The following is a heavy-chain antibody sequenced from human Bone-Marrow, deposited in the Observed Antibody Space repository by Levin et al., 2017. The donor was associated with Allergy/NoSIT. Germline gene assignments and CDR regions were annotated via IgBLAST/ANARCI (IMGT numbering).Heavy chain of an antibody. CDR1: GFSFDDYA. CDR3: AKDYLVGRQGVGSPLSS. D-gene: IGHD2-8*02. J-gene: IGHJ4*01. V-gene: IGHV3-9*01. Sequence: PGGSLRLSCAASGFSFDDYAMHWVRQAPGKGLEWVSVISWNSGTIDYADSVKGRFTISRDNAKNHLYLHMNTLRADDTAFYYCAKDYLVGRQGVGSPLSSWGHGTLVTVSS. CDR2: ISWNSGTI.